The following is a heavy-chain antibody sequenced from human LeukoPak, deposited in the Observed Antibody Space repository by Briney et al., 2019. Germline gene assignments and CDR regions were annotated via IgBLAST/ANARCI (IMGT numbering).Heavy chain of an antibody. V-gene: IGHV3-7*03. CDR2: IKQDGSEK. J-gene: IGHJ4*02. CDR3: ARLSISEWLLGNFDY. D-gene: IGHD3-3*01. CDR1: GFTFSSYW. Sequence: PGGSLRLSCAASGFTFSSYWMSWVRQAPGKGLEWVANIKQDGSEKYYVDSVKGRFTISRDNAKNSLYLQVNSLRAEDTAVYYCARLSISEWLLGNFDYWGQGTLVTVSS.